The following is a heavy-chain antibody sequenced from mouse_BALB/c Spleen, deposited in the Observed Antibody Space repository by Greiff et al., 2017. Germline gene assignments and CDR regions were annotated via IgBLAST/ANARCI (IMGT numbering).Heavy chain of an antibody. CDR2: IDPYYGGT. J-gene: IGHJ3*01. CDR1: GYTFTSYW. Sequence: QVQLQQPGAELVKPGASVKLSCKASGYTFTSYWMHWVKQRPGQGLEWIGNIDPYYGGTSYNQKFKGKATLTVDKSSSTAYMQLKSLTSEDSAVYYCARDGNYGFAYWGQGTLVTVSA. D-gene: IGHD2-1*01. V-gene: IGHV1-53*01. CDR3: ARDGNYGFAY.